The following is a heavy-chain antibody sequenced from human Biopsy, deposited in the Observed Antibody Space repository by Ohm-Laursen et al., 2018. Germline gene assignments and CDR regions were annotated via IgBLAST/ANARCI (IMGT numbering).Heavy chain of an antibody. J-gene: IGHJ4*02. Sequence: TLSLTCAVSGGSISSGGSYWSWIRPRPGKGLEWIGYILNSANTYYNPSLKNLITISGDTSKNQFSLKLNSVTAADTAVYYCARLGSGDYFPTFFDFWGQGALVTVSS. CDR1: GGSISSGGSY. V-gene: IGHV4-31*01. CDR2: ILNSANT. D-gene: IGHD5-12*01. CDR3: ARLGSGDYFPTFFDF.